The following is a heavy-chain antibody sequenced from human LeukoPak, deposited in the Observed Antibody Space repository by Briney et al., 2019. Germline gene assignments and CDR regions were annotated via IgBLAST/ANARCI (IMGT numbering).Heavy chain of an antibody. CDR1: GGSISSGDYY. D-gene: IGHD6-6*01. CDR3: ARQSIPAGYYYYYMDV. V-gene: IGHV4-30-4*08. Sequence: SETLSLTCTVSGGSISSGDYYWSWIRQPPGKGLEWIGYIYYSGSTYYNPSLKSRVTISVDTSKNQFSLKLSSVTAADTAVYYCARQSIPAGYYYYYMDVWGKGTTVTVSS. CDR2: IYYSGST. J-gene: IGHJ6*03.